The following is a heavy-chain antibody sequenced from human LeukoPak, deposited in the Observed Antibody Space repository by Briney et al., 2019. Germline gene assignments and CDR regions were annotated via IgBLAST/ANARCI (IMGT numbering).Heavy chain of an antibody. D-gene: IGHD2-2*01. CDR2: IIPILGIA. V-gene: IGHV1-69*10. J-gene: IGHJ4*02. CDR3: ARDLREVVPAAMIAY. CDR1: GGTFSSYT. Sequence: SVKVSCKASGGTFSSYTISWVRQAPGQGLEWMGRIIPILGIANYAQKFQGRVTITADKSTSTAYMELSSLSSEDTAVYYCARDLREVVPAAMIAYWGQGTLVTVSS.